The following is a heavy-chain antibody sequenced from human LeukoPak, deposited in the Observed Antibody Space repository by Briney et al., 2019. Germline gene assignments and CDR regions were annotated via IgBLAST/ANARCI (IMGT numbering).Heavy chain of an antibody. J-gene: IGHJ6*02. CDR1: RYTFTGYY. V-gene: IGHV1-46*01. Sequence: ASVKVSCKASRYTFTGYYMHWVRQAPGQGLEWMGIINPSGGSTSYAQKFQGRVTMTRDTSTSTVYMELGSLRSEDTAVYYCARAAMVTQDYYYGMDVWGQGTTVTVSS. CDR3: ARAAMVTQDYYYGMDV. CDR2: INPSGGST. D-gene: IGHD5-18*01.